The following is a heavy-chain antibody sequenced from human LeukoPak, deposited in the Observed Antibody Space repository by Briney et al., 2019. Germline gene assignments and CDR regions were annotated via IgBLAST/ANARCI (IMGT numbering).Heavy chain of an antibody. CDR1: GFTFSSYW. D-gene: IGHD5-18*01. CDR2: IKQDGSEK. Sequence: PGGSLRLSCAASGFTFSSYWMSWVRQAPGKGLEWVANIKQDGSEKYYVDSVKGRFTISRDNAKNSLYLQMNSLRAEDTAVYYCARDLYSYGYYHYGMDVWGQGTTVTVSS. J-gene: IGHJ6*02. V-gene: IGHV3-7*01. CDR3: ARDLYSYGYYHYGMDV.